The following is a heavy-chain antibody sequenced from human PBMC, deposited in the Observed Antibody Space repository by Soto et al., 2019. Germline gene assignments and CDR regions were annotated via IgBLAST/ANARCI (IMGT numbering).Heavy chain of an antibody. D-gene: IGHD4-4*01. CDR1: GFTFNIYA. Sequence: TGGSLRLSCAASGFTFNIYAMSWVRQAPGKGLEWVSAISGSSGSTYYADSVKGRFTISRDNSKNTLYLQMNSLRAEDTAVYYCATDQRSRYSNYYFDYWGQGTLVTVSS. V-gene: IGHV3-23*01. CDR2: ISGSSGST. CDR3: ATDQRSRYSNYYFDY. J-gene: IGHJ4*02.